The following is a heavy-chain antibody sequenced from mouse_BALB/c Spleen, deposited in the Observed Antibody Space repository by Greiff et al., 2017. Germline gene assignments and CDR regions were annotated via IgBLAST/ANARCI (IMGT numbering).Heavy chain of an antibody. CDR1: GFSLTSYG. CDR2: IWAGGST. V-gene: IGHV2-9*02. Sequence: VMLVESGPGLVAPSQSLSITCTVSGFSLTSYGVHWVRQPPGKGLEWLGVIWAGGSTNYNSALMSRLSISKDNSKSQVFLKMNSLQTDDTAMYYCARPYYGSSYWFAYWGQGTLVTVSA. J-gene: IGHJ3*01. CDR3: ARPYYGSSYWFAY. D-gene: IGHD1-1*01.